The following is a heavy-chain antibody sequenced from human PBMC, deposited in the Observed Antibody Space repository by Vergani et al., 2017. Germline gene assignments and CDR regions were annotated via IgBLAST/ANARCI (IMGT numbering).Heavy chain of an antibody. CDR1: GFTFNIYA. CDR3: AKDYNIMEALHY. Sequence: EVRLLESGGGLVQPGGSLRLPFAASGFTFNIYAMSWVRQAPGKGLEWVSTITYNGGRTCYADSVTGRFTISRDNSKNTLFLQLKTLRTEDTGVYYCAKDYNIMEALHYWGQGTLVAVSS. D-gene: IGHD5-12*01. CDR2: ITYNGGRT. J-gene: IGHJ4*02. V-gene: IGHV3-23*01.